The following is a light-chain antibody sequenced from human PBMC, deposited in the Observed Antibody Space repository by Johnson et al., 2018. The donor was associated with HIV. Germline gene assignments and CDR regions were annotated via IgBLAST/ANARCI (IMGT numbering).Light chain of an antibody. CDR3: GTWDNSLRAGV. Sequence: QSVLTQPPSMSAAPGQRVTISCSGSSSNIGNNYVSWYQQVPGAAPKLLIYDNNRRPSGIPDRFSGSKSDTSATLGITGLQTGDEADYYCGTWDNSLRAGVFGTGTEVTVL. V-gene: IGLV1-51*01. CDR1: SSNIGNNY. J-gene: IGLJ1*01. CDR2: DNN.